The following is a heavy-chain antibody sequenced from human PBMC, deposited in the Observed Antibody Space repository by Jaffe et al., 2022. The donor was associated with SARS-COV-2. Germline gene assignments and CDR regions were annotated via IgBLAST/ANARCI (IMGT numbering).Heavy chain of an antibody. Sequence: EVQLVESGGGLVQPGGSLRLSCSASGFTFSSHPMNWVRQAPGKGLEYVSAITSDGTVTYYADSVKGRFTISRDNSKNTLFFQLSSLRVEDTAIYYCVKLGVGSWYEDWGQGTLVTVSS. CDR3: VKLGVGSWYED. CDR1: GFTFSSHP. D-gene: IGHD6-13*01. V-gene: IGHV3-64*05. CDR2: ITSDGTVT. J-gene: IGHJ4*02.